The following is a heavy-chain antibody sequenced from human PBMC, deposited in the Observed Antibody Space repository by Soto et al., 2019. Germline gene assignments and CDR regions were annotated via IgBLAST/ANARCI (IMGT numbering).Heavy chain of an antibody. J-gene: IGHJ6*02. CDR1: GGSFSGYY. Sequence: SETLSLTCAVYGGSFSGYYWSWIRQPPGKGLEWIGEINHSGSTNYNPSLKSRVTIPVDTSKNQFSLKLSSVTAADTAVYYCARGRVFGVVIKNYYGMDVWGQGTTVTVSS. D-gene: IGHD3-3*01. CDR2: INHSGST. CDR3: ARGRVFGVVIKNYYGMDV. V-gene: IGHV4-34*01.